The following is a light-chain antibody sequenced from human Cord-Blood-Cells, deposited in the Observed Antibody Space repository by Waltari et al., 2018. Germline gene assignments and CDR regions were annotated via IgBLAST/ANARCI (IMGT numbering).Light chain of an antibody. CDR3: CSYAGSSTFVV. CDR1: SSDVGSYNL. CDR2: EGS. J-gene: IGLJ2*01. V-gene: IGLV2-23*03. Sequence: QSALTQPASVSGSPGQPITISCTGTSSDVGSYNLFSWYQQHPGKAPKLMIYEGSKRPSGVSNRFSGSKSGNTASLTISGLQAEDEADYYCCSYAGSSTFVVFGGGTKLTVL.